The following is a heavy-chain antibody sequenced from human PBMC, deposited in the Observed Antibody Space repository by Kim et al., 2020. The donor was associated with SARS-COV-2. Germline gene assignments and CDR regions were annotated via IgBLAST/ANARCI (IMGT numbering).Heavy chain of an antibody. Sequence: GGSLRLSCAASGFTVSSNYMSWVRQAPGKGLEWVSVIYSGGSTYYADSVKGRFTISRDNSKNTLYLQMNSLRAEDTAVYYCARDHYHWNYDVWGQGTLVTVSS. V-gene: IGHV3-66*01. CDR1: GFTVSSNY. J-gene: IGHJ4*02. CDR3: ARDHYHWNYDV. D-gene: IGHD1-7*01. CDR2: IYSGGST.